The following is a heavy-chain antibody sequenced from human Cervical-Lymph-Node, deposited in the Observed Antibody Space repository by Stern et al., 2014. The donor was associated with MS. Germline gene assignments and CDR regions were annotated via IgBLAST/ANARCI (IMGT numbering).Heavy chain of an antibody. Sequence: QLQLQESGPGLVKPSQTLSLTCTVSGGSISSGSYYWSWIRQPAGTGLEXIGRIYTSGSTNYTPPLKSRVTISVDTPKTQFSLKLSSVTAADTAVYYCARDRQWLGPGLSPYYGMDVWGQGTTVTVSS. CDR1: GGSISSGSYY. CDR3: ARDRQWLGPGLSPYYGMDV. J-gene: IGHJ6*02. CDR2: IYTSGST. V-gene: IGHV4-61*02. D-gene: IGHD6-19*01.